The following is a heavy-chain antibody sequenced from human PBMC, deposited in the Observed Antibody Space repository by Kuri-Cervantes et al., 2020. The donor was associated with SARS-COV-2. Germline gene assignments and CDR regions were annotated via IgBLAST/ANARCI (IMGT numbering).Heavy chain of an antibody. J-gene: IGHJ3*02. CDR1: GYSFTSYW. V-gene: IGHV5-51*01. D-gene: IGHD3-9*01. Sequence: GGSLRLSCKGSGYSFTSYWTGWVRQMPGKGLEWMGIIYPGDSDTRYSPSFQGQVTISADKSISTAYLQWSSLKASDTAMYYCARPTPTLYYDILTGYDPSYAFDIWGQGTMVTVSS. CDR2: IYPGDSDT. CDR3: ARPTPTLYYDILTGYDPSYAFDI.